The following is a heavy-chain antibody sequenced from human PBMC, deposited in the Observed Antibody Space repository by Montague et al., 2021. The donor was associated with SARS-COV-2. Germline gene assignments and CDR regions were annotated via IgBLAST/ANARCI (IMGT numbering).Heavy chain of an antibody. D-gene: IGHD4-17*01. CDR1: GGSVSSDTAA. J-gene: IGHJ1*01. CDR2: TFYRSQWHT. CDR3: ARDGDYGGTWYSFLQN. V-gene: IGHV6-1*01. Sequence: CAISGGSVSSDTAAWHWIRQSPSRGLEWLGRTFYRSQWHTDSAASVRSRISFSGDISKNQFSLHLNSATPEDTAIYYCARDGDYGGTWYSFLQNWGQGTLVIVAS.